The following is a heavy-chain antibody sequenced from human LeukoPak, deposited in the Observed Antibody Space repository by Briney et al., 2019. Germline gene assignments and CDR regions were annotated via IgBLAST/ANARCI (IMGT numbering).Heavy chain of an antibody. V-gene: IGHV4-39*07. CDR3: AREWFGEFRYFDY. J-gene: IGHJ4*02. Sequence: SETLSLTCTVSGGSISSSSYYWGWIRQPPGKGLEWIGSIYYSGSTYYNPSLKSRVTISVDTSKNQFSLKLSSVTAADTAVYYCAREWFGEFRYFDYWGQGTLVTVSS. CDR2: IYYSGST. D-gene: IGHD3-10*01. CDR1: GGSISSSSYY.